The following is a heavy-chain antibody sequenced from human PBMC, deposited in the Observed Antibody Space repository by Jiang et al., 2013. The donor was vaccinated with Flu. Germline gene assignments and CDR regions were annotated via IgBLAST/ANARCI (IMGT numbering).Heavy chain of an antibody. J-gene: IGHJ3*02. CDR2: IWYDGSNK. V-gene: IGHV3-33*01. CDR3: ARALMGDYDSSGGI. CDR1: GFTFSSYG. Sequence: RSLRLSCAASGFTFSSYGMHWVRQAPGKGLEWVAVIWYDGSNKYYADSVKGRFTISRDNSKNTLYLQMNSLRAEDTAVYYCARALMGDYDSSGGIWGQGTMVTVSS. D-gene: IGHD3-22*01.